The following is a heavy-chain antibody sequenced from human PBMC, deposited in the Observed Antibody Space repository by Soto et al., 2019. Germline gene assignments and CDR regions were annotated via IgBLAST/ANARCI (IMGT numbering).Heavy chain of an antibody. Sequence: PGGSLRLSCAASGFTFSSYGMHWVRQAPGKGLEWVAVIWYDGSNKYYADSVKGRFTISRDNSKNTLYLQMNSLRAEDTAVYYCARFYGVDTAMVPVFDYWGQGSLVTGSS. D-gene: IGHD5-18*01. CDR2: IWYDGSNK. J-gene: IGHJ4*02. CDR3: ARFYGVDTAMVPVFDY. V-gene: IGHV3-33*01. CDR1: GFTFSSYG.